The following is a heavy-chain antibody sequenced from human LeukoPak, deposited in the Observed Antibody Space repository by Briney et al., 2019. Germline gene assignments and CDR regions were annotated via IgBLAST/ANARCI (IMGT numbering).Heavy chain of an antibody. J-gene: IGHJ6*02. D-gene: IGHD3-22*01. CDR3: ARDQDYDHLYYYYGMDV. CDR2: ISYDGSSK. V-gene: IGHV3-30-3*01. Sequence: PGRSLRLSCAASGFTFSSYAMHWVRQAPGKGLEWVAVISYDGSSKYYADSVKGRFTIPRDNSKNTLYLQMNSLRAEDTAVYYCARDQDYDHLYYYYGMDVWGQGTTVTVSS. CDR1: GFTFSSYA.